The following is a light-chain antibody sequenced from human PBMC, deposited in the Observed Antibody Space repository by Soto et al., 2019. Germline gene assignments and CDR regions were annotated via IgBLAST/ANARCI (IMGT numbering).Light chain of an antibody. CDR2: DAS. J-gene: IGKJ1*01. Sequence: DIQLTQSPSTLSASVVDRVTVTCLASQSVSNWLAWYQQKPGKAPKLLISDASSLKSGVPSRFSGSVSGTEFTLTISSLQPDDFATYYCQQYNSYSWTFGQGTKVDIK. CDR1: QSVSNW. CDR3: QQYNSYSWT. V-gene: IGKV1-5*01.